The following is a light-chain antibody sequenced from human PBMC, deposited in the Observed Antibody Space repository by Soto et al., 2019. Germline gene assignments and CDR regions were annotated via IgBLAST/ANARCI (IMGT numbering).Light chain of an antibody. J-gene: IGLJ3*02. CDR2: EVS. CDR1: SSDVGSYNL. Sequence: QSALTQPASVSGSPGQSITISCTGTSSDVGSYNLVSWYQQHPGKAPKLMIYEVSKRPSGVSNRYSGSKSGNTASLTISGHQAEAAADYYCCSYAGSSTGVFGGGTKLTVL. V-gene: IGLV2-23*02. CDR3: CSYAGSSTGV.